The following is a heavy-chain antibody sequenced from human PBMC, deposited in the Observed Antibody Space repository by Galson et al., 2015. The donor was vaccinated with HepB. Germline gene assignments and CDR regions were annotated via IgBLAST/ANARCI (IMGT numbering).Heavy chain of an antibody. CDR2: INPSGSST. V-gene: IGHV1-46*03. Sequence: SVKVSCKASGYTFTSYFIHWVRQAPGQGLEWMGIINPSGSSTSYAQKFQGRVTMTRDTSTSTVYMELSSLRSEDTAVYYCARILTGGGDYWGQGTLVTVSS. CDR3: ARILTGGGDY. CDR1: GYTFTSYF. J-gene: IGHJ4*02. D-gene: IGHD1-14*01.